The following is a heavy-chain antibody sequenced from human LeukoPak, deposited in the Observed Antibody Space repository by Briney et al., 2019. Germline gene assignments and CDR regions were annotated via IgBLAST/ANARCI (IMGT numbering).Heavy chain of an antibody. V-gene: IGHV3-23*01. CDR1: GFTFSSYA. D-gene: IGHD6-6*01. Sequence: GGSLRLSCAAAGFTFSSYAMSWVRQAPGKGLERVSAISGSGGSTYYADSVKGRFTISRDNSKNTLYLQMNSLRAEDTAVYYCAKCHEYSSSSPPDYWGQGTLVTVSS. CDR2: ISGSGGST. J-gene: IGHJ4*02. CDR3: AKCHEYSSSSPPDY.